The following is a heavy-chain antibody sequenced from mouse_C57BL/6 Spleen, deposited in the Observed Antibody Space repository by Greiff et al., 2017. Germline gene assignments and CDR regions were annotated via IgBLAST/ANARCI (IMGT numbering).Heavy chain of an antibody. CDR2: IRSKSNNYAT. V-gene: IGHV10-1*01. D-gene: IGHD2-4*01. CDR3: VTYYDYDEGYAMDY. J-gene: IGHJ4*01. Sequence: EVQRVESGGGLVQPKGSLKLSCAASGFSFNTYAMNWVRQAPGKGLEWVARIRSKSNNYATYYADSVKDRFTISRDDSESMLYLQMNNLKTEDTAMYYCVTYYDYDEGYAMDYWGQGTSVTVSS. CDR1: GFSFNTYA.